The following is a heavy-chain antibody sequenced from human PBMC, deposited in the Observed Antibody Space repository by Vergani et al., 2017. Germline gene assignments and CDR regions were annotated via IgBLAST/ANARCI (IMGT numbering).Heavy chain of an antibody. CDR3: AKDVGSGGYGGGY. CDR2: IRYDGSNK. J-gene: IGHJ4*02. D-gene: IGHD6-19*01. CDR1: GFTFSSYG. V-gene: IGHV3-30*02. Sequence: QVQLVESGGGVVQPGGSLRLSCAASGFTFSSYGMHWVRQAPGKGLEWVAFIRYDGSNKYYADSVKGRFTISRDNSKTTLYLQMNSLRAEDTAVYYWAKDVGSGGYGGGYWGQGTLVTVSS.